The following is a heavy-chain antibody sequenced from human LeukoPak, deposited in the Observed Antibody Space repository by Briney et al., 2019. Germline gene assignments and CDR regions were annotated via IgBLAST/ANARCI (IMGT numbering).Heavy chain of an antibody. D-gene: IGHD3/OR15-3a*01. CDR1: GFNFYNAW. J-gene: IGHJ4*02. CDR3: TAWTDLYDY. CDR2: IRSGTDGGTA. V-gene: IGHV3-15*01. Sequence: GALRLSCGASGFNFYNAWMSWVRQAPGEGLEWVGRIRSGTDGGTADYAAPVKGRFIVSRDDSRDTLYLQMNSLRIEDTAVYYCTAWTDLYDYWGQGTLVTVSS.